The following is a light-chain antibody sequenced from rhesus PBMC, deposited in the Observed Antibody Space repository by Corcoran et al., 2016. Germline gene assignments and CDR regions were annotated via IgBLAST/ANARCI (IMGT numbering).Light chain of an antibody. J-gene: IGKJ2*01. Sequence: DIVMTQTPLSLPVTPGEPASISCRSSQSLLDSEDGNTYLDWYLQKPGQFPQLLIYEVSNRASGVPDSFSGRGSDTGVTLKIRRVEAEDVGVYYCMQGIEFPYSFGQGTKVEIK. CDR1: QSLLDSEDGNTY. V-gene: IGKV2-104*02. CDR3: MQGIEFPYS. CDR2: EVS.